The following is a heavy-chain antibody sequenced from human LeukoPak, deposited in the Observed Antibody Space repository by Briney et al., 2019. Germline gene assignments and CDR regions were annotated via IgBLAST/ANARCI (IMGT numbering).Heavy chain of an antibody. V-gene: IGHV4-38-2*02. D-gene: IGHD6-13*01. J-gene: IGHJ4*02. CDR1: GYSISSGYY. CDR2: IYHSGST. Sequence: PSETLSLTCTVSGYSISSGYYWGWIRQPPGKGLEWIGNIYHSGSTYYNPSLKSRVTISVDTSKNHFSLKLSSVTAADTAVYYCAIRIPGPDIAAAGSFDYWGQGTLVTVSS. CDR3: AIRIPGPDIAAAGSFDY.